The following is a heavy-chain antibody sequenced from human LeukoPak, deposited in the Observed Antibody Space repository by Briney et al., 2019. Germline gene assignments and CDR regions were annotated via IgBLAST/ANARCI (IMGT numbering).Heavy chain of an antibody. CDR3: ARTGYYDSSGYSPFDY. V-gene: IGHV3-11*01. J-gene: IGHJ4*02. D-gene: IGHD3-22*01. Sequence: PGGSLRLSCAAFGFTFSDYYMSWIRQAPGKGLEWVSYISSSGSTIYYADSVKGRFTISRDNAKNSLYLQMNSLRAEDTAVYYCARTGYYDSSGYSPFDYWGQGTLVTVSS. CDR1: GFTFSDYY. CDR2: ISSSGSTI.